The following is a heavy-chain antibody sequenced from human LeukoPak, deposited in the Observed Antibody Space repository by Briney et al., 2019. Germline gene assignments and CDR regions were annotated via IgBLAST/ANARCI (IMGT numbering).Heavy chain of an antibody. CDR2: IYYSGST. V-gene: IGHV4-59*01. Sequence: PSETLSLTCTVPGGSISSYYWSWLRQPPGKGLDWIGYIYYSGSTNYNPSLKSRVAISVDTSKNQFSLKLSSVTAADTAVYYCARVSAKPTDWFDPWGQGTLVTVSS. CDR1: GGSISSYY. D-gene: IGHD3-10*01. CDR3: ARVSAKPTDWFDP. J-gene: IGHJ5*02.